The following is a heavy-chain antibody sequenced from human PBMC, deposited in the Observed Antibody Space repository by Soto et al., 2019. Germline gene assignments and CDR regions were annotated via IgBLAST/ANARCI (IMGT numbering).Heavy chain of an antibody. CDR2: ISSSSSTI. Sequence: GSLRLSCAASGFTFSSYSMNWVRQAPGKGLEWVSYISSSSSTIYYADSVKGRFTISRDNAKNSLYLQMNSLRAEDTAVYYCARHGGTPDLYFDYWGQGTPVTVSS. D-gene: IGHD3-16*01. J-gene: IGHJ4*02. CDR3: ARHGGTPDLYFDY. V-gene: IGHV3-48*01. CDR1: GFTFSSYS.